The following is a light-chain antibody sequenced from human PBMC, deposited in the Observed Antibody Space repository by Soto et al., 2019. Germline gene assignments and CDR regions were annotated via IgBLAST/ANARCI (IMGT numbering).Light chain of an antibody. CDR2: GAS. J-gene: IGKJ1*01. CDR3: QQYKSYWT. V-gene: IGKV3-15*01. Sequence: EIVLTQSPATLSVSPGEIATLSCRAIQSVSSNLAWYQQKPGQAPRLLIYGASTRATGIPAKFSGSGSGTEFTLTINSLQPDDFATYYCQQYKSYWTFGQGTKVDIK. CDR1: QSVSSN.